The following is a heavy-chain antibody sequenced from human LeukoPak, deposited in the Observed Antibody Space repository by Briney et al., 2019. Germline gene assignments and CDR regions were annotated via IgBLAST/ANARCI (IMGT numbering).Heavy chain of an antibody. CDR2: IYYSGST. Sequence: SETLSLTCTVSGGSISSYYWSWIRQPPGKGLEWIGYIYYSGSTNYNPSLKSRVTISVDTSKNQFSLKLSSVTAADTAVYYCARDRPDYCGGDCYSDAFDIWGQGIMVTVSS. D-gene: IGHD2-21*02. CDR1: GGSISSYY. V-gene: IGHV4-59*01. CDR3: ARDRPDYCGGDCYSDAFDI. J-gene: IGHJ3*02.